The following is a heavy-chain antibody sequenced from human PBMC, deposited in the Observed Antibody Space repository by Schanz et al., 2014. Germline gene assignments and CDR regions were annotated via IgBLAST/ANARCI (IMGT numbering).Heavy chain of an antibody. CDR1: NYIFTKYY. D-gene: IGHD3-3*01. V-gene: IGHV1-46*01. CDR3: VTEKRMESGTWAKAFDI. Sequence: QVQLVQSGGEVKKPGASVKLSCKASNYIFTKYYIHCVRQAPGQGLEWMGLINPYDDTIDYAKKFQGRFTMTRDTSTTTVYMELSSLRSDDTAMYYCVTEKRMESGTWAKAFDIWGQGTWXTVSS. J-gene: IGHJ3*02. CDR2: INPYDDTI.